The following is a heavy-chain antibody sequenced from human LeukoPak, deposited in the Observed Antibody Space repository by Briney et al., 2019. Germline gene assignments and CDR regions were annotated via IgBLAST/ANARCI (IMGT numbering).Heavy chain of an antibody. CDR1: GFNFNSYD. CDR2: IRYDGSEK. D-gene: IGHD6-13*01. V-gene: IGHV3-30*02. Sequence: GRSLRLSCAASGFNFNSYDMQWVRQSPGKGLEWVTFIRYDGSEKYYVDSVEGRFTISRDNSKNTLYLQVNSLRAEDTAVYYCAPSVTGSSSPFYYWGQGTLVTAS. CDR3: APSVTGSSSPFYY. J-gene: IGHJ4*02.